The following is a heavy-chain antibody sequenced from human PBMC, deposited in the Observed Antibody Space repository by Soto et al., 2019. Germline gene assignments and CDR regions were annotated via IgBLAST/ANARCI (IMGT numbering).Heavy chain of an antibody. Sequence: QLQLQESGSGLVKPSQTLSLTCAVSGGSISSGGYSWSWIRQPPGKGLELIGYIYHSESTYYNPSLKSRVTISVDRSKNQFSLKRSSVTAADTAVYYCASAGGLGAVAADYWGQGTLVTVSS. J-gene: IGHJ4*02. V-gene: IGHV4-30-2*01. CDR2: IYHSEST. CDR1: GGSISSGGYS. CDR3: ASAGGLGAVAADY. D-gene: IGHD6-19*01.